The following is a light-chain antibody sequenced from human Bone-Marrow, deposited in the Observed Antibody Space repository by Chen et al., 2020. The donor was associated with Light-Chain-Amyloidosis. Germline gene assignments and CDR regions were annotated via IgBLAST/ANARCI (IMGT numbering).Light chain of an antibody. CDR3: SSFTSSSSYV. CDR2: AVS. Sequence: QSALTQPASVSGSPGQSITISCTGTSGDVGTYNYVSWYQQHQGKAHKVMIYAVSNRPSGVSNRFSGSKSGNTASLTISGLQAEDEADYYCSSFTSSSSYVFGPGTKVTVL. J-gene: IGLJ1*01. V-gene: IGLV2-14*01. CDR1: SGDVGTYNY.